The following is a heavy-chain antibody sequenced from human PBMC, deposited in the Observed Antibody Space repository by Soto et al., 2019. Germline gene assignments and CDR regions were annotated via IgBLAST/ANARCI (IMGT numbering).Heavy chain of an antibody. CDR3: ARGGASSWSDSVY. CDR2: MNPSSGST. V-gene: IGHV1-8*01. J-gene: IGHJ4*02. Sequence: ASVKVSCKTSGYTFSSYDINWVRQATGQGLEWMGWMNPSSGSTGYAQKFQDRVTLTRNTSISTAYMELSSLRSEDTAVYYCARGGASSWSDSVYRGEGPPVSVS. CDR1: GYTFSSYD. D-gene: IGHD3-3*01.